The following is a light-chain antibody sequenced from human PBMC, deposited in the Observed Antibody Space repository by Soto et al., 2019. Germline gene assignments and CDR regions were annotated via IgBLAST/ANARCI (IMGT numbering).Light chain of an antibody. J-gene: IGKJ4*01. Sequence: EIVLTQSPATLSASPGERATLSCRASQSVRSNLAWYQQKPGQAPRLLIYSASTRATGIPARFSGSGSGTDFTLTISSLEPEDFAVYYCQQRSNWPLTFGGGTKVDIK. CDR1: QSVRSN. CDR2: SAS. CDR3: QQRSNWPLT. V-gene: IGKV3-11*01.